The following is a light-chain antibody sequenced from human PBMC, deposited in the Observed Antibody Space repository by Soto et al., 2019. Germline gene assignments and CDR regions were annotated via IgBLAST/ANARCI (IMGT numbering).Light chain of an antibody. Sequence: DIQMTQSPSSLSAPVGNRVTITCQASRDIATYLNWYQQKPGKAPNLLIYDASNLETGVPSRFSAGGSGTYLTVTILTLQHEDIATYYSQQYYTLLPSCTIGQGTKVDSK. J-gene: IGKJ1*01. CDR1: RDIATY. CDR2: DAS. V-gene: IGKV1-33*01. CDR3: QQYYTLLPSCT.